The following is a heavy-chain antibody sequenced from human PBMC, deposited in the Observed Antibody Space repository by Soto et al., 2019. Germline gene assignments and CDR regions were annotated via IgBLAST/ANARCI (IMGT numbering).Heavy chain of an antibody. V-gene: IGHV1-24*01. Sequence: ASVKVSCKVSGYTLTELSMHWVRQAPGKGLEWMGGFDPEDGETIYAQKFQGRVTMTEDTSTDTAYMGLSSLGSEDTAVYYCATDGSSGWNNWFDPWGQGTLVTVSS. J-gene: IGHJ5*02. CDR3: ATDGSSGWNNWFDP. CDR2: FDPEDGET. D-gene: IGHD6-19*01. CDR1: GYTLTELS.